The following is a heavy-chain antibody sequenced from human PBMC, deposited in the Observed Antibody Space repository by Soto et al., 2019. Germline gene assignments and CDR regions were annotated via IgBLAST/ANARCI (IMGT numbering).Heavy chain of an antibody. CDR2: ILHDGSNQ. Sequence: GGSLRLSCAPSGCPFSTYGMHWVRQAPGKGLAWVAVILHDGSNQYYADSVKGRFTISRDKSKNMLYLQMNSLRAEDTGVYYCARDLGAYNYGSAYFDYWGQGT. V-gene: IGHV3-33*01. CDR1: GCPFSTYG. CDR3: ARDLGAYNYGSAYFDY. D-gene: IGHD3-10*01. J-gene: IGHJ4*02.